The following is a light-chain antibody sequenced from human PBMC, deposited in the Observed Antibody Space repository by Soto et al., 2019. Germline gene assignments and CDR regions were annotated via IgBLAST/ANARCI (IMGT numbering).Light chain of an antibody. CDR1: SSDVGGYNY. V-gene: IGLV2-14*01. CDR3: SSYTSSSASVV. J-gene: IGLJ2*01. Sequence: QSALTQPASVSGSPGQSITISCTGTSSDVGGYNYVSWYQQHPGKAPKLMIYDVSNRPSGVSNRFSGSKSGNTASLTICGRQAEDEADYYCSSYTSSSASVVFGGGTKVTVL. CDR2: DVS.